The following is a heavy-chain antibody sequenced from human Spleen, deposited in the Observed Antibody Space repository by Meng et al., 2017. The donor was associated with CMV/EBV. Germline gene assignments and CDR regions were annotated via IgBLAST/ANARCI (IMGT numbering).Heavy chain of an antibody. CDR2: IYYSGST. D-gene: IGHD6-19*01. CDR3: ARGLGASGWYLNYYYYYGMDV. J-gene: IGHJ6*02. V-gene: IGHV4-39*07. Sequence: SETLSLTCTVSGGSISSSSYYWGWIRQPPGKGLEWIGSIYYSGSTYYNPSLKSRVTISVDTSKNQFSLKLSSVTAADTAVYYCARGLGASGWYLNYYYYYGMDVWGQGTTVTVSS. CDR1: GGSISSSSYY.